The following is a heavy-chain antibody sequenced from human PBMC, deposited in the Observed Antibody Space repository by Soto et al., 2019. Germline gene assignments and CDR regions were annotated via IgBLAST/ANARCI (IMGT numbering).Heavy chain of an antibody. CDR1: GYTFTGYY. CDR2: INPNSGGT. V-gene: IGHV1-2*02. CDR3: AXTAWIQLWAVFTDAFDI. J-gene: IGHJ3*02. D-gene: IGHD5-18*01. Sequence: AAVKVSCKTSGYTFTGYYMHWVRQAPGQGLEWMGWINPNSGGTNYAQKFQGRVTMTRDTSISTAYMELSRLRSDDTAVYYCAXTAWIQLWAVFTDAFDIWGQGTMVTVSS.